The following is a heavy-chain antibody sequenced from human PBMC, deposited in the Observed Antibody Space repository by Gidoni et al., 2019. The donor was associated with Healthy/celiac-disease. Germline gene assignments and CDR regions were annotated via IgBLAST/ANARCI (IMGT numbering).Heavy chain of an antibody. J-gene: IGHJ4*02. CDR2: IIPILGIA. CDR1: GGTFSSYA. D-gene: IGHD2-21*02. Sequence: QVQLVQSGAEVKKPGSSVKVSCKASGGTFSSYAISWVRQAPGQGLEWMGRIIPILGIANYAQKFQGRVTITADKSTSTAYMELSSLRSEDTAVYYCARGAAYCGGDCYSSDYWGQGTLVTVSS. CDR3: ARGAAYCGGDCYSSDY. V-gene: IGHV1-69*04.